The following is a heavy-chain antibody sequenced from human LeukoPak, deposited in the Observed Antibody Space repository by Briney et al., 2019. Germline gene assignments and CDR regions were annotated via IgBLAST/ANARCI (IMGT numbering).Heavy chain of an antibody. V-gene: IGHV4-59*01. J-gene: IGHJ4*02. D-gene: IGHD3-10*01. CDR2: IYYSGST. CDR1: GGSISSYY. Sequence: SETLSLTCTVSGGSISSYYWSWIRQPPGKGLESIGYIYYSGSTNYNPSLKSRVTISVDTSKNQFSLKLSSVTAADTAVYYCASQRITMVRGVSPFDYWGQGTLVTVSS. CDR3: ASQRITMVRGVSPFDY.